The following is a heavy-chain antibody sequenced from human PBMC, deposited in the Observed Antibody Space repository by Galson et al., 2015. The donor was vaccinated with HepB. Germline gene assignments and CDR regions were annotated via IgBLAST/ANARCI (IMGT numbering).Heavy chain of an antibody. V-gene: IGHV4-59*01. CDR3: ARGDSYGNFRY. CDR1: GGSISSSY. J-gene: IGHJ4*02. D-gene: IGHD5-18*01. CDR2: IYYSGST. Sequence: TLSLTCTVSGGSISSSYWSWIRQPPGKGLEWIGYIYYSGSTKYNPSLKSRVTISLQTSKNQFSLKLSSVTAADTAMYYCARGDSYGNFRYWGQGTLVTVSS.